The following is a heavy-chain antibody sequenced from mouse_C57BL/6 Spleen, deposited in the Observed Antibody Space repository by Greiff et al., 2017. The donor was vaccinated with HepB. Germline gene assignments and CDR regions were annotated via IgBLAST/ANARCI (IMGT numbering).Heavy chain of an antibody. CDR3: ARSESTGYYFDY. V-gene: IGHV1-54*01. J-gene: IGHJ3*01. CDR1: GYAFTNYL. D-gene: IGHD2-4*01. Sequence: VKLMESGAELVRPGTSVKVSCKASGYAFTNYLIEWVKQRPGQGLEWIGVINPGSGGTNYNEKFKGKATLTADKSSSTAYMQLSSLTSEDSAVYFCARSESTGYYFDYWGQGTLVTVSA. CDR2: INPGSGGT.